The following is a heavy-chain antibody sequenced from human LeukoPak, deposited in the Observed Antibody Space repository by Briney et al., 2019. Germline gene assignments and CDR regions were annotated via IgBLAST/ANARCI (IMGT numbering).Heavy chain of an antibody. D-gene: IGHD3-3*01. J-gene: IGHJ5*02. CDR2: IYYSEST. CDR3: ARLSYDFRSGYYLGLAGFDP. CDR1: GGSISSGDYY. Sequence: SETLSLTCTVSGGSISSGDYYWSWIRQPAGKGLEWIGYIYYSESTYYNPSLKSRVTISVDTSKNQFSLKLSSVTAADTAVYYCARLSYDFRSGYYLGLAGFDPWGQGTLVTVSS. V-gene: IGHV4-30-4*08.